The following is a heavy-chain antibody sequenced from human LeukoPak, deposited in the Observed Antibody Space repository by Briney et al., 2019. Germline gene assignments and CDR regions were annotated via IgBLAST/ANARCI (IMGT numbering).Heavy chain of an antibody. CDR1: GGTFSSYA. CDR3: AREVGSGSSNWFDP. CDR2: IIPIFGTA. J-gene: IGHJ5*02. V-gene: IGHV1-69*01. Sequence: SVKVSCKASGGTFSSYAISWVRQAPGQGIEWMGGIIPIFGTANYAQKFQGRVTITADESTSTDYMELSSLRSEDTAVYYCAREVGSGSSNWFDPWGQGTLVTVSS. D-gene: IGHD3-10*01.